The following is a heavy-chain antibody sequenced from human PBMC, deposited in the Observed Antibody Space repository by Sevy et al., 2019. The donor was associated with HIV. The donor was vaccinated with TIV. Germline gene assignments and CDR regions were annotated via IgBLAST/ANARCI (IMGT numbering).Heavy chain of an antibody. Sequence: GGSLRLSCAASGFTFSSYAMSWVRQAPGKGLEWVSAISGRGSRTYFADSVKGRFAFSRDNSKNTLYLQMNSLRAEDTAVYYCAKWGGDTAMAAYSTSWYVDYWGQGTLVTVSS. D-gene: IGHD5-18*01. J-gene: IGHJ4*02. CDR1: GFTFSSYA. V-gene: IGHV3-23*01. CDR2: ISGRGSRT. CDR3: AKWGGDTAMAAYSTSWYVDY.